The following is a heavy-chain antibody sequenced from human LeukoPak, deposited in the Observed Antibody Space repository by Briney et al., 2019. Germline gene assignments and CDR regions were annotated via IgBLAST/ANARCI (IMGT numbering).Heavy chain of an antibody. CDR3: ARDPAGDYYGSED. J-gene: IGHJ4*02. CDR1: GFTFSSYS. D-gene: IGHD3-10*01. V-gene: IGHV3-48*01. Sequence: PGGSLRLSCAASGFTFSSYSMNWVRQAPGKGLEWVSYISSSSSTIYYADSVKGRFTISRDNAKNSLYLQMNSLRAEDTAVYYCARDPAGDYYGSEDWGQGTLVTVSS. CDR2: ISSSSSTI.